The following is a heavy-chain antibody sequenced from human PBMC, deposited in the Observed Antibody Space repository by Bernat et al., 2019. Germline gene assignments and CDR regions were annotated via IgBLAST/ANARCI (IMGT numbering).Heavy chain of an antibody. CDR2: IFYTGSA. J-gene: IGHJ4*02. D-gene: IGHD5-12*01. Sequence: QLQLQESGPGLVKPSETPSLTCIVSDGSITSSSYYWAWIRQPPGKGLEWIGNIFYTGSAYCTPSLKSRVTISVDTSKNQFSLKLSSVTAADTAVYYCARLVATGEYYFDYWGQGNLVTVSS. V-gene: IGHV4-39*01. CDR3: ARLVATGEYYFDY. CDR1: DGSITSSSYY.